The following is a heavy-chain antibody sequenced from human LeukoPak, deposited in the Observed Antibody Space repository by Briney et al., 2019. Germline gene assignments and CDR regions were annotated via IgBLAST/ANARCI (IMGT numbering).Heavy chain of an antibody. CDR2: ISAGSNYI. D-gene: IGHD2-2*01. J-gene: IGHJ4*02. CDR3: ARDASTRCYLCEVDY. Sequence: GGSLRLSCAASGFTFSDYSMNWVRQAPGKGLEWVSSISAGSNYIYYGDSVKGRFTISRDNAKNSLYLQMSSLRAEDTAVYYCARDASTRCYLCEVDYWGQGTLVTVSS. CDR1: GFTFSDYS. V-gene: IGHV3-21*01.